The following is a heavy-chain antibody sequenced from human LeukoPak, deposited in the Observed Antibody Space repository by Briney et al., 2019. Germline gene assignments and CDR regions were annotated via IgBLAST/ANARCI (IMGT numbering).Heavy chain of an antibody. V-gene: IGHV4-39*01. Sequence: PSETLSLTCTVSGGSISSSSYYWGWIRQPPGKGLEWIGSIYYSGSTYYNPSLKSRVTISVDTSKNQFSLKLSSVTAADTAVYYCARDYDILTGYSIPFDYWGQGTLVTVSS. CDR2: IYYSGST. CDR3: ARDYDILTGYSIPFDY. D-gene: IGHD3-9*01. J-gene: IGHJ4*02. CDR1: GGSISSSSYY.